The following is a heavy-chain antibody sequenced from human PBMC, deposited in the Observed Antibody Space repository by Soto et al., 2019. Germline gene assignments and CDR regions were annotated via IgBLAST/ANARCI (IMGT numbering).Heavy chain of an antibody. CDR3: ARDRRDGYNTFDY. J-gene: IGHJ4*02. D-gene: IGHD5-12*01. CDR2: ISPSDGST. CDR1: GYTFTSYE. V-gene: IGHV1-46*01. Sequence: QVQLVQSGAEVKKPGASVKVSCKASGYTFTSYEMYWVRQAPGQGLEWMGIISPSDGSTTYAQKFQGRVTMTRDTSTSTVYMELSSLRSEDTAVYYCARDRRDGYNTFDYRGQGTLVTVSS.